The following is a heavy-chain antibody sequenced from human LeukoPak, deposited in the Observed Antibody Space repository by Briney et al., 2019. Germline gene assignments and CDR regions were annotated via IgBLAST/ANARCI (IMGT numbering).Heavy chain of an antibody. J-gene: IGHJ3*02. D-gene: IGHD3-9*01. CDR2: ISAYNGNT. V-gene: IGHV1-18*01. CDR1: GYTFTSYG. Sequence: PLASVKVSCKASGYTFTSYGISWVRQAPGQGLEWMGWISAYNGNTNYAQKLQGRVTMTTDTSTSTAYMELRSLRSDDTAVYYCARGRRLRYFDWSAAVDDAFDIWGQGTMVTVSS. CDR3: ARGRRLRYFDWSAAVDDAFDI.